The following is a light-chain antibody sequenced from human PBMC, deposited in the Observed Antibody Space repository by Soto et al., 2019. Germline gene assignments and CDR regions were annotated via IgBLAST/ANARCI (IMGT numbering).Light chain of an antibody. J-gene: IGLJ7*01. CDR2: LNSDGSH. Sequence: QSVLTQSPSASASLGASVTLTCTLSSGHSSYAIAWHQQQPEKGPRYLMKLNSDGSHSKGDGIPDRFSGSSSGAERYLTISSLQSEDEADYYCQTWGTGPAVFGGGTQLTVL. CDR1: SGHSSYA. V-gene: IGLV4-69*01. CDR3: QTWGTGPAV.